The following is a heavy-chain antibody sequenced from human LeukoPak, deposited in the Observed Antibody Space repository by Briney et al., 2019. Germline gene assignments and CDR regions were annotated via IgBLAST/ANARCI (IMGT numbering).Heavy chain of an antibody. CDR3: AKELMGFDY. CDR2: VSGTGLTT. CDR1: GFTFSSYA. J-gene: IGHJ4*02. V-gene: IGHV3-23*01. Sequence: GESLRLSCAASGFTFSSYAMSWVRQAPGKGLEWVSAVSGTGLTTYYADSVKGRFIVSRDNSKNTVYLQMNSLRGEDAAVYYCAKELMGFDYWGQGTLVTVSS. D-gene: IGHD2-8*01.